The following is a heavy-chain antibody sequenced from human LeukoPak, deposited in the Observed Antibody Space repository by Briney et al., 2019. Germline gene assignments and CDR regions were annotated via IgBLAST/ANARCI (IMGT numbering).Heavy chain of an antibody. CDR3: ARGPAAVHP. J-gene: IGHJ4*02. D-gene: IGHD6-13*01. Sequence: SETLSLTCAVYGWSLNNHYWIWIRRPPGKGLEWIGEINHIGGTNYNPSLESRVTISIDTSKSQFFLKLSSLTAADTAVYYCARGPAAVHPWGQGTLVTVSS. CDR1: GWSLNNHY. CDR2: INHIGGT. V-gene: IGHV4-34*01.